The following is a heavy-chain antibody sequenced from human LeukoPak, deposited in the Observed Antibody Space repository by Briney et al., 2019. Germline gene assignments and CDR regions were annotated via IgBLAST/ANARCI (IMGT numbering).Heavy chain of an antibody. D-gene: IGHD5-18*01. Sequence: PGGSLRLSCAASGFTFSSYWMSWVRQAPGKGLEWVANIKQGGSDKYYVDSVKGRFTISRDNAKSSLYLQMNSLRAEDTAVYYCAKSHSYGFDYWGQGTLVTVSS. CDR2: IKQGGSDK. CDR3: AKSHSYGFDY. J-gene: IGHJ4*02. CDR1: GFTFSSYW. V-gene: IGHV3-7*01.